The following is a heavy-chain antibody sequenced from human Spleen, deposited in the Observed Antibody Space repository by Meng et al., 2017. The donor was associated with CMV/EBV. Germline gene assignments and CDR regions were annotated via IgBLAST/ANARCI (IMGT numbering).Heavy chain of an antibody. D-gene: IGHD5-24*01. CDR3: ASFDGYNNFDY. J-gene: IGHJ4*02. CDR2: INHSGST. Sequence: QVQLKRWGAGLLKPSETLSLTCAVYGGSFSGYYWSWIRQPPGKGLEWIGEINHSGSTNYNPSLKSRVTISVDTSKNQFSLKLSSVTAADTAVYYCASFDGYNNFDYWGQGTLVTVSS. V-gene: IGHV4-34*01. CDR1: GGSFSGYY.